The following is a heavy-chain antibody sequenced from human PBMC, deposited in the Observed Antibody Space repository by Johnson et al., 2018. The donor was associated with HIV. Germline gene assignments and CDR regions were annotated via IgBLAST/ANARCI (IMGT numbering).Heavy chain of an antibody. CDR3: ARGAYSSSWHASDASDI. D-gene: IGHD6-13*01. V-gene: IGHV3-7*03. J-gene: IGHJ3*02. CDR2: IKQDGSEK. CDR1: GFTFSNYG. Sequence: VQLVESGGGVVQPGRSLRLSCVASGFTFSNYGMHWVRQAPGKGLELVANIKQDGSEKYYADSVKGRFSISRDNCKNSLYLQMNSLRAEDTALYYCARGAYSSSWHASDASDIWGQGTMVTVSS.